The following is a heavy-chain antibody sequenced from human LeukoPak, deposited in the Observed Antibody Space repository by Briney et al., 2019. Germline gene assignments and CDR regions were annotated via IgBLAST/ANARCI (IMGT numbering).Heavy chain of an antibody. CDR3: AKGDYGDYGDVDY. V-gene: IGHV3-NL1*01. CDR1: GFTFSSYS. CDR2: IYSGGST. Sequence: GSLRLSCAASGFTFSSYSMNWVRQAPGKGLEWVSVIYSGGSTYYADSVKGRFTISRDNSKNTLYLQMNSLRAEDTAVYYCAKGDYGDYGDVDYWGQGTLVTVSS. D-gene: IGHD4-17*01. J-gene: IGHJ4*02.